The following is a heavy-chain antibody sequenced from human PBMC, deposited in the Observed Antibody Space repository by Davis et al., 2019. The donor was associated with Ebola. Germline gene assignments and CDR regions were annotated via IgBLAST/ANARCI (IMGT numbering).Heavy chain of an antibody. CDR1: GFTFSSYW. Sequence: GESLKISCAASGFTFSSYWMSWVRQAPGRGLEWVANIKQDGSERYYVDSVRGRFTISRDNAKNSLYLQMNSLKTEDTAVYYCTSTPYREVVPAADVDYWGQGTLVTVSS. D-gene: IGHD2-2*01. CDR3: TSTPYREVVPAADVDY. J-gene: IGHJ4*02. CDR2: IKQDGSER. V-gene: IGHV3-7*03.